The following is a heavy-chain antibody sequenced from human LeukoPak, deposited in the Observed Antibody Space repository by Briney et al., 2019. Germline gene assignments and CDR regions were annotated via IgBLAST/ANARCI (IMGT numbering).Heavy chain of an antibody. CDR2: IYYSGNT. J-gene: IGHJ4*02. CDR1: GGSISPYS. CDR3: ARSLLAARPDLVY. D-gene: IGHD6-6*01. Sequence: PSETLSLTCAVSGGSISPYSWSWIRQPPGKGLEWIGYIYYSGNTNYNPSLKSRVNISVDTSKNQFSLKLRSVTAADTAVYYCARSLLAARPDLVYWGQGTLVTVSS. V-gene: IGHV4-59*01.